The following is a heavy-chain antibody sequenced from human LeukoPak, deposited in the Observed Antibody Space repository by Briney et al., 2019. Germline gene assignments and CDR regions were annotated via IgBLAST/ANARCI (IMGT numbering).Heavy chain of an antibody. J-gene: IGHJ5*02. D-gene: IGHD2-21*01. CDR3: ARTHCGGGSCDTFDP. V-gene: IGHV4-4*07. CDR1: GGSISGYF. CDR2: FYASGTT. Sequence: SETLSLTCTVSGGSISGYFWSWIRQPAGKGLEWIGRFYASGTTYYNPSLRSRVTLSMDTSKNHFSLKLTSVTAADTAVYYCARTHCGGGSCDTFDPWGQGTLVTVYS.